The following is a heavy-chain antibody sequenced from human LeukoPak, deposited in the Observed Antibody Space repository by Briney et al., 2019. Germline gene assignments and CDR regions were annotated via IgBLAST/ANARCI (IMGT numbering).Heavy chain of an antibody. CDR2: ISSSGSTI. V-gene: IGHV3-48*03. D-gene: IGHD3-10*01. J-gene: IGHJ6*03. Sequence: GGSLRLSCAASGFTFSSYEMNWVRQAPGKGLEWVSYISSSGSTIYYADSVKGRFTISRDNAKNSLYLQMNSLRAEDTAVYYCARDAPGVRGVKYYYYMDVWGKGTTVTISS. CDR1: GFTFSSYE. CDR3: ARDAPGVRGVKYYYYMDV.